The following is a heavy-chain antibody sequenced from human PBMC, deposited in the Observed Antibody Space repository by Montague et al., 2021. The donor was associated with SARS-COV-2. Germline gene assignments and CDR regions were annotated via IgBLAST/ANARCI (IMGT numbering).Heavy chain of an antibody. CDR3: ARRSYYDQETGGSTFDQ. V-gene: IGHV4-39*01. CDR1: GGSISSSSYY. Sequence: SETLSLTCTVSGGSISSSSYYWGWIRQPPGKGLEWIGSIYYSGSTYYNPSLKSRVTISVDTSKNQFSLKLSSVTAADTAMYYCARRSYYDQETGGSTFDQWGQGTRVIVSS. CDR2: IYYSGST. D-gene: IGHD3-3*01. J-gene: IGHJ4*02.